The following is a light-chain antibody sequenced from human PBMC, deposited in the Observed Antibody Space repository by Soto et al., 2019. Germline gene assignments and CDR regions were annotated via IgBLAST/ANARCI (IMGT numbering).Light chain of an antibody. V-gene: IGLV1-44*01. Sequence: QSVLSQEPSVSGTPGQRVAMACSGGNPNIGKNSVNWYRQVPGTAPQLLIYSDTLRSFGIPDRFSASKSDTSASLAIGGLQSDDEALYFCAAWDDSLNGLVFGGGTQLTVL. CDR2: SDT. CDR3: AAWDDSLNGLV. CDR1: NPNIGKNS. J-gene: IGLJ7*01.